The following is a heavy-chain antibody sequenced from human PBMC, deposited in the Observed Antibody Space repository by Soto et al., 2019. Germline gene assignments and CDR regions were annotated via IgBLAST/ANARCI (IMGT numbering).Heavy chain of an antibody. CDR1: GYTFTSYA. V-gene: IGHV1-3*01. D-gene: IGHD3-3*01. J-gene: IGHJ6*02. Sequence: APVEVTCKAAGYTFTSYALHSARQPPRQRLEWMGWINAGNGNTKYSQKFQGRVTITRDTSASTAYMELSSLRSEDTAVYYCAREITIFGVDRYSYYYYGMDVWGQGPTVTVS. CDR3: AREITIFGVDRYSYYYYGMDV. CDR2: INAGNGNT.